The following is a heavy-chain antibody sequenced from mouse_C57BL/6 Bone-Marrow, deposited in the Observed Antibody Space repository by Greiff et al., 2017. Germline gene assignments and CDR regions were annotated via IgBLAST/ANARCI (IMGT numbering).Heavy chain of an antibody. CDR1: GFTFSDYV. CDR3: ARGRLRRAFDY. V-gene: IGHV5-17*01. Sequence: DVKFVESGGGLVKPGGSLKLSCAASGFTFSDYVMHWVRQAPEKGLEWVAYISSGSSTIYYADTVKGRFTISRDNAKNTLFLQMTSLRSEDTAMYYCARGRLRRAFDYWGQGTTLTVSS. CDR2: ISSGSSTI. D-gene: IGHD2-4*01. J-gene: IGHJ2*01.